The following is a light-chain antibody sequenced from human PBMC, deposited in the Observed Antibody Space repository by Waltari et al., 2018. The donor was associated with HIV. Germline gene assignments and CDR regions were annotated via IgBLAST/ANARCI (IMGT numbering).Light chain of an antibody. Sequence: NLMLTQPHSVSESPGKTVTISCTASSGRIASHYVQWYQQRPGSAPTTVIFEDNQRSSGVPDRFSGSIDSSSNSASLTISRLKTEDEADYYCQSFDGITAVFGGGTKLTVL. CDR1: SGRIASHY. CDR3: QSFDGITAV. V-gene: IGLV6-57*02. J-gene: IGLJ3*02. CDR2: EDN.